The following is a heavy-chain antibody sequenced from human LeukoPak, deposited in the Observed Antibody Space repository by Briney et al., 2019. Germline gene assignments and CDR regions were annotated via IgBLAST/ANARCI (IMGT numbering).Heavy chain of an antibody. Sequence: GRSLRLSCAASGFTFDDYAMHWVRQAPGKGLEWVSGISWNSGSIGYADSVKGRFTISRDNAKNSLYLQMNSLRAEDMALYYCAKGRWLSSHFDYWGQGTLVTVPS. CDR1: GFTFDDYA. CDR3: AKGRWLSSHFDY. D-gene: IGHD6-19*01. V-gene: IGHV3-9*03. J-gene: IGHJ4*02. CDR2: ISWNSGSI.